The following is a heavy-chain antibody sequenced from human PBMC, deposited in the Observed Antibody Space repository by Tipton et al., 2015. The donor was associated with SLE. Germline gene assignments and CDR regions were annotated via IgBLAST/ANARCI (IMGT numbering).Heavy chain of an antibody. Sequence: LVKPSETLSLTCTVSSGSISSHYWSWIRQPPGKGLEWIGYIYHSGSTNYNPSLKSRVTISLDTSKNQFSLKLSSVTAADTAVYYCARVYDFVWASYRPFDYWGQGTLVTVSS. CDR2: IYHSGST. V-gene: IGHV4-59*11. CDR1: SGSISSHY. D-gene: IGHD3-16*02. J-gene: IGHJ4*02. CDR3: ARVYDFVWASYRPFDY.